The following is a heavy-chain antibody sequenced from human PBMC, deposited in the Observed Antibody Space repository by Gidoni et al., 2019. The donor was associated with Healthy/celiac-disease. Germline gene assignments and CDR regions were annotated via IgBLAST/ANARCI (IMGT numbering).Heavy chain of an antibody. CDR1: GGTFSSYA. D-gene: IGHD3-10*01. CDR3: ARGNRFGECAYYYYYGMDV. CDR2: IIPIFGTA. V-gene: IGHV1-69*01. J-gene: IGHJ6*02. Sequence: QVQLVQSGAEVKKPGSSVKVSCKASGGTFSSYAISWVRQAPGQGLEWMGGIIPIFGTANYAQKFQGRVTITADESTSTAYMELSSLRSEDTAVYYCARGNRFGECAYYYYYGMDVWGQGTTVTVSS.